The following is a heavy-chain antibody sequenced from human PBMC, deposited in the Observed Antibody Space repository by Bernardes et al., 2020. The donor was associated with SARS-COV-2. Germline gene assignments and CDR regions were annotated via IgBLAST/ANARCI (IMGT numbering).Heavy chain of an antibody. CDR1: GYTFTSYG. D-gene: IGHD6-13*01. CDR3: ARVPQRYSRSWFDP. J-gene: IGHJ5*02. Sequence: ASVKVSCKASGYTFTSYGISWVRQAPGQGLEWMGWISAYNGNTNYAQKLQGRVTMTTDTSTSTAYMELRSLRSDDTAVYYCARVPQRYSRSWFDPWGQGTLVTVSS. V-gene: IGHV1-18*01. CDR2: ISAYNGNT.